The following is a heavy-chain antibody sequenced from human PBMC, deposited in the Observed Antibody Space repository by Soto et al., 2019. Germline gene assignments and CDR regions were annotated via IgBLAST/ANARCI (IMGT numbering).Heavy chain of an antibody. CDR1: GGSISSYY. Sequence: PSETLSLPCTVSGGSISSYYWSWIRQPPGKGLEWIGYIYYSGSTNYNPSLKSRVTISVDTSKNQFSLKLSSVTAADTAVYYCARDSLAYDSSGYHYYYYGMDVWGQGTTVTVSS. V-gene: IGHV4-59*12. CDR3: ARDSLAYDSSGYHYYYYGMDV. D-gene: IGHD3-22*01. CDR2: IYYSGST. J-gene: IGHJ6*02.